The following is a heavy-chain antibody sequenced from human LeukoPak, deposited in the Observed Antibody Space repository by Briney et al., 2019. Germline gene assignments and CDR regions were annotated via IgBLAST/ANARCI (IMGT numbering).Heavy chain of an antibody. D-gene: IGHD5-12*01. Sequence: PGGSLRLSCAASRFTFSSYAMHWVRQAPGKGLEWVAVISYDGSNKYYADSVKGRFTISRDNSKNTLYLQMNSLRAEDTAVYYCARDYSGYDSENRFDPWGQGTLVTVSS. CDR1: RFTFSSYA. CDR3: ARDYSGYDSENRFDP. J-gene: IGHJ5*02. CDR2: ISYDGSNK. V-gene: IGHV3-30*04.